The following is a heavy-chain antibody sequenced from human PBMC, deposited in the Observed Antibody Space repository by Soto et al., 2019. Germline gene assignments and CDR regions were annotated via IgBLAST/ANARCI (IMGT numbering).Heavy chain of an antibody. CDR3: ARDCSGGSCQEGHDAFDI. CDR2: IYYSGST. J-gene: IGHJ3*02. V-gene: IGHV4-59*01. D-gene: IGHD2-15*01. Sequence: SETLSLTCTVSGGSISSYYWSWIRQPPGKGLEWIGYIYYSGSTNYNPSLKSRVTISVDTSKNQFSLKLSSVIAADTAVYYCARDCSGGSCQEGHDAFDIWGQGTMVTVSS. CDR1: GGSISSYY.